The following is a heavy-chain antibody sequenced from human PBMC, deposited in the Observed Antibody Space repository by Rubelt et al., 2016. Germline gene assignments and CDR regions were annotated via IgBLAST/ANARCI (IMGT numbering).Heavy chain of an antibody. V-gene: IGHV4-34*01. CDR3: ARVEIVPAAMDY. D-gene: IGHD2-2*01. CDR2: INHSGST. J-gene: IGHJ4*02. CDR1: GGSFSGYY. Sequence: QVQLQQWGAGLLKPSETLSLTCAVYGGSFSGYYWSWIRQPPGKGLEWIGEINHSGSTNYNPSLKSRVTISVDTSKNQCSLKLSSVTAADTAVYYCARVEIVPAAMDYWGQGTLVTVSS.